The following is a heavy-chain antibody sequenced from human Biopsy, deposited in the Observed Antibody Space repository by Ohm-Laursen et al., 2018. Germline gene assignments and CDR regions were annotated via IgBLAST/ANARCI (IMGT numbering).Heavy chain of an antibody. J-gene: IGHJ6*02. CDR1: GESSSGYF. CDR2: INQSGST. D-gene: IGHD5-12*01. CDR3: ARGSGYFKLDV. V-gene: IGHV4-34*01. Sequence: TLSLICAVNGESSSGYFWNWIRQPPGKGLEGIGEINQSGSTKYNPSLKRRATLSADSSNSQFSLRLTSVTAADTAIYYCARGSGYFKLDVWGQGTTVTVSS.